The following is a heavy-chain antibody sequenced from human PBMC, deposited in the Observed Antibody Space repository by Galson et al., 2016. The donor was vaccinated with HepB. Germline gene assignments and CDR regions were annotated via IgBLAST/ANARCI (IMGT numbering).Heavy chain of an antibody. CDR1: GFSFSCYA. CDR3: AKDTSWVLDF. Sequence: SLRLSCAASGFSFSCYAMCWVRQAPGKGLEWVSAIVDSGVTTYYADSVRGRFTISRDNSKSTLYLQMNSLRAEDTAVYYCAKDTSWVLDFWGQGNLVTVSS. V-gene: IGHV3-23*01. D-gene: IGHD3-16*01. CDR2: IVDSGVTT. J-gene: IGHJ4*02.